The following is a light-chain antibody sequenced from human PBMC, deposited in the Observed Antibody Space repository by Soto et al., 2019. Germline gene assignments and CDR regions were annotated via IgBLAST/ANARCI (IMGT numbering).Light chain of an antibody. J-gene: IGKJ1*01. CDR3: QQCYMGWT. CDR2: DAS. CDR1: QSIGRF. Sequence: DIQMTQSPSTLSASVGDRVTITCRASQSIGRFLAWNQHQPGKAPKLLIYDASTLESGVPSRFSGTGSGTEFTFSITSLQPEDFGTYYCQQCYMGWTFGQGTKVDIK. V-gene: IGKV1-5*01.